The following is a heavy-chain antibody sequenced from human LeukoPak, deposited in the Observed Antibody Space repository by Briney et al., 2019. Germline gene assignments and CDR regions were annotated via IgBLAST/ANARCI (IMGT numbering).Heavy chain of an antibody. J-gene: IGHJ6*02. CDR3: ARVGVGYCSSTSCYPAGYNYYYYGMDV. CDR2: ISAYNGNT. D-gene: IGHD2-2*01. Sequence: ASVKVSCKASGYTFTRYGISWVRQAPGQGLEWMGWISAYNGNTNYAQKLQGRVTMTTDTSTSTAYMELRSLRSDDTAVYYCARVGVGYCSSTSCYPAGYNYYYYGMDVWGQGTTVTVSS. V-gene: IGHV1-18*01. CDR1: GYTFTRYG.